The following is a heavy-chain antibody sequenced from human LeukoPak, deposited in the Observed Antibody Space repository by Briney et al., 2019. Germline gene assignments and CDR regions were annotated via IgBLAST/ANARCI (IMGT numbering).Heavy chain of an antibody. CDR1: GGSFSGYY. J-gene: IGHJ6*04. D-gene: IGHD7-27*01. CDR3: ASSGSIWGYYYYGMDV. CDR2: INHSGST. V-gene: IGHV4-34*01. Sequence: PSETLSLTCAVYGGSFSGYYWSWIRQPPGKGLEWIGEINHSGSTNYNPSLKSRVTISVDTSKNQFSLELSSVTAADTAVYYCASSGSIWGYYYYGMDVWGKGTTVTVSS.